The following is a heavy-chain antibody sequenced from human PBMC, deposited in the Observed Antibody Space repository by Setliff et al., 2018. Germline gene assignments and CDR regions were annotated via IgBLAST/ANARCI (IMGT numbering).Heavy chain of an antibody. Sequence: ASVKVSCKASGYTFTSYYMHWVRQAPGQGLEWMGGIIPIFGTANYAQKFQGRVTMTRDTSTSTVYMELSSLRSEDTAVYYCARSLSFLGGYYYYYMDVWGKGTTVTVSS. J-gene: IGHJ6*03. CDR1: GYTFTSYY. CDR3: ARSLSFLGGYYYYYMDV. D-gene: IGHD3-16*02. V-gene: IGHV1-46*01. CDR2: IIPIFGTA.